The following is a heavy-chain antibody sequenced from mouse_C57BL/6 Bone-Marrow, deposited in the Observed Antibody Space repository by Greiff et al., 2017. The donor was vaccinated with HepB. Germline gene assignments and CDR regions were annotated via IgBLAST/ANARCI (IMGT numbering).Heavy chain of an antibody. CDR2: ISNGGGST. D-gene: IGHD1-1*01. CDR1: GFTFSDYY. Sequence: EVQLVESGGGLVQPGGSLKLSCAASGFTFSDYYMYWVRQTPEKRLEWVAYISNGGGSTYYPDTVKGRFTISRDNAKNTLYLQMSRLKSEDTAMYYCARRVGNYAMDYWGQGTSVTVSS. CDR3: ARRVGNYAMDY. V-gene: IGHV5-12*01. J-gene: IGHJ4*01.